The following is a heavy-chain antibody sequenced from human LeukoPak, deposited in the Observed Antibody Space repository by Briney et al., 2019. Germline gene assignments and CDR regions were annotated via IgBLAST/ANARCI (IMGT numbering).Heavy chain of an antibody. J-gene: IGHJ4*02. D-gene: IGHD3-3*01. CDR3: ARDVSGSWSTDY. Sequence: GGSLRLSCAASGFTFNNYAMNWVRQAPGKEPEWVAVISEDGSGTYYAGSVKGRFTISRDNSKNTLDLQMDTLRAEDTAVYYCARDVSGSWSTDYWGQGTLVTVSS. CDR1: GFTFNNYA. V-gene: IGHV3-30*03. CDR2: ISEDGSGT.